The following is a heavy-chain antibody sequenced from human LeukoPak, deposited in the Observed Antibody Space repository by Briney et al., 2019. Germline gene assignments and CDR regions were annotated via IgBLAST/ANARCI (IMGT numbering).Heavy chain of an antibody. CDR3: TTDIVVVPAAITSDY. Sequence: GGSLRLSCAASGFTFSSYGMHWVRQAPGKGLEWVAFIRYDGSNKYYADSVKGRFTISRDNSKNTLYLQMNSLRAEDTAVYYCTTDIVVVPAAITSDYWGQGTLVTVSS. CDR2: IRYDGSNK. V-gene: IGHV3-30*02. J-gene: IGHJ4*02. D-gene: IGHD2-2*02. CDR1: GFTFSSYG.